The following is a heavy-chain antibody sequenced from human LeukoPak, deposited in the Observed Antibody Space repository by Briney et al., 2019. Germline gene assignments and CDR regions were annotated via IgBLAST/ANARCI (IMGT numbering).Heavy chain of an antibody. V-gene: IGHV4-30-4*01. CDR2: IYYSGST. CDR3: ARDPYYDFWSGYYGGYGMDV. J-gene: IGHJ6*02. CDR1: GGSISSGDYY. Sequence: PSETLSLTCTVSGGSISSGDYYWSWIRQPPGKGLEWVGYIYYSGSTYYNPSLKSRVTISVDTSKNQFSLKLSSVTAADTAVCYCARDPYYDFWSGYYGGYGMDVWGQGTTVTVSS. D-gene: IGHD3-3*01.